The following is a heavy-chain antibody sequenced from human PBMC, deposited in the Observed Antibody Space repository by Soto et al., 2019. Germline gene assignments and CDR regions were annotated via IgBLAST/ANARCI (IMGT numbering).Heavy chain of an antibody. Sequence: QITLKESGPTLVKPTQTLTLTCTFSAFSLSTGGVGVGWIRQPPGKALEWLALIYWDDDKRYSPSLRSRLTITKDTSKNPVVLTMTNMDPVDTATYYCIQSRCGGDCLQSYASYYYYGMDVWGQGTTVTVSS. V-gene: IGHV2-5*02. J-gene: IGHJ6*02. CDR2: IYWDDDK. D-gene: IGHD2-21*02. CDR1: AFSLSTGGVG. CDR3: IQSRCGGDCLQSYASYYYYGMDV.